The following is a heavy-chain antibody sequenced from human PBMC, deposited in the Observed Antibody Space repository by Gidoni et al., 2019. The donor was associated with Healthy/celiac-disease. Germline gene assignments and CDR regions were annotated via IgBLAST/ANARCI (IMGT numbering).Heavy chain of an antibody. Sequence: QVQLQQWGAGLLKPSETLSLTCAVYGGSFSGYYWSWIRQPPGKGLEGIGEINHSGSTNYNPSLKSRVNISVDTSKNQFSLKLSSVTAADTAVYYCARAIVSHSSWYSYMGNWFDPWGQGTLVTVSS. J-gene: IGHJ5*02. D-gene: IGHD6-13*01. CDR2: INHSGST. CDR1: GGSFSGYY. CDR3: ARAIVSHSSWYSYMGNWFDP. V-gene: IGHV4-34*01.